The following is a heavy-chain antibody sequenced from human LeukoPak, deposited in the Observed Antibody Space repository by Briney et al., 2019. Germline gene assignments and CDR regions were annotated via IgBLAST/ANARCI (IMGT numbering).Heavy chain of an antibody. CDR1: GDSISSYY. D-gene: IGHD3-3*01. V-gene: IGHV4-59*01. CDR3: ARGRLLEWFDS. J-gene: IGHJ5*02. CDR2: ISDSGST. Sequence: NPSETLSLTCTVSGDSISSYYWSWIRQPPGKRLEWIGCISDSGSTNYNPSPKSRVTISVDTSKSQFSLKLSSVTAADTAVYYCARGRLLEWFDSWGQGTLVSVSS.